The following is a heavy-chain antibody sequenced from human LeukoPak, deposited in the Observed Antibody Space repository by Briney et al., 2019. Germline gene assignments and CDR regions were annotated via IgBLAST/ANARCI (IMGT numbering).Heavy chain of an antibody. V-gene: IGHV3-74*01. CDR1: GFTFSSYW. CDR2: INSDGSST. CDR3: ARGKYCSGGSCYEYWFDP. J-gene: IGHJ5*02. D-gene: IGHD2-15*01. Sequence: PGGSLRLSCAASGFTFSSYWMHWVRQAPGKGLVWVSRINSDGSSTNYADSVKGRFTISRDNAKNTLYLQMNSLGADDTAVYYCARGKYCSGGSCYEYWFDPWGQGTLVTVSS.